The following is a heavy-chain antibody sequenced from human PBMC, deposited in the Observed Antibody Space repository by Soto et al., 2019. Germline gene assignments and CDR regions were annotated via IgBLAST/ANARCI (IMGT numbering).Heavy chain of an antibody. CDR1: GGTFSSYA. D-gene: IGHD2-21*02. V-gene: IGHV1-69*13. J-gene: IGHJ6*02. Sequence: ASVKVSCKASGGTFSSYAISWVRQAPGQGLEWMGGIIPIFGTANYAQKFQGRVTITADESTSTAYMELSSLRSEDTAVYYCARTYCGGDCYSDYYYYGMDVCGQGSAVTVSS. CDR3: ARTYCGGDCYSDYYYYGMDV. CDR2: IIPIFGTA.